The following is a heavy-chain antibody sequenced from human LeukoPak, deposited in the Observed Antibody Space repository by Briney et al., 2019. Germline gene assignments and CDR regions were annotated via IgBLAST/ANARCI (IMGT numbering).Heavy chain of an antibody. CDR3: ARDEGYCSRTSCYGVPKGMDV. CDR1: GFTFSGYP. CDR2: ISYDGSNK. J-gene: IGHJ6*02. Sequence: GGSLRLSCAASGFTFSGYPIHWVRQAPGKGLEWVAVISYDGSNKYYADSVKGRFTISRDNSKNTLYLQMNSLRAEDTAVYYCARDEGYCSRTSCYGVPKGMDVWGQGTAVIVSS. D-gene: IGHD2-2*01. V-gene: IGHV3-30-3*01.